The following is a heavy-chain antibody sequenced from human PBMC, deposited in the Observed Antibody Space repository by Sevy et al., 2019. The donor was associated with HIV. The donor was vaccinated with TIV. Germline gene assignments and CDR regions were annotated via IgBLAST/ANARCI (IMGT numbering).Heavy chain of an antibody. CDR1: GFTFSSYS. D-gene: IGHD3-22*01. Sequence: GGSLRLSCAASGFTFSSYSMNWVRQAPGKGLEWVSSISSSSSYIYYADSVKGRFTISRDNAKNSLYLQMNSLRAEETAVYYCARSAAIMTYYYDSSGYADYWGQGTLVTVSS. J-gene: IGHJ4*02. V-gene: IGHV3-21*01. CDR3: ARSAAIMTYYYDSSGYADY. CDR2: ISSSSSYI.